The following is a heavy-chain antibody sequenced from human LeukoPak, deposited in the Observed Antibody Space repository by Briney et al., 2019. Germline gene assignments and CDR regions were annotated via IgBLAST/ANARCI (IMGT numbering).Heavy chain of an antibody. CDR1: GDSISPYY. D-gene: IGHD6-19*01. V-gene: IGHV4-59*01. CDR2: MYYSGST. CDR3: ARDRSGPDGDYFDY. Sequence: SETLSLTCTASGDSISPYYWSWIRQPPGKGLEWIGDMYYSGSTNYNASLKSRLTISVDTSKNQFSLKLSSVTAADTAMYYCARDRSGPDGDYFDYWGQGTLVTVSS. J-gene: IGHJ4*02.